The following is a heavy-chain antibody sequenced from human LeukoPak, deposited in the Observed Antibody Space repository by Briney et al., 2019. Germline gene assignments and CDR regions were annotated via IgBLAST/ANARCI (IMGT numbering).Heavy chain of an antibody. D-gene: IGHD6-13*01. Sequence: GGSLRLSCAASGFTFSTYAMHWVRQAPGKGLEWVAVITHDETNKYYADSVKGRFTISRDDSKNTLYLQMNSLRAEDTAVYYCARDVGSSWYIDYWGQGTLVTVSS. CDR3: ARDVGSSWYIDY. J-gene: IGHJ4*02. V-gene: IGHV3-30-3*01. CDR1: GFTFSTYA. CDR2: ITHDETNK.